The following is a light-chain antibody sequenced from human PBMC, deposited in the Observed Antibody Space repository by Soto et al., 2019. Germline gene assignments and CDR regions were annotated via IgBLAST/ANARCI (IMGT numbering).Light chain of an antibody. CDR2: GVN. CDR1: SSDVGVYDY. Sequence: QSVLTQPPSASGSPGQSVTISCTGTSSDVGVYDYVSWYQQHPGKAPRLIIYGVNKRPSGVPDRFSGSKSANTASLTVSGLQSEDEADYYCISYAGNHNFIFGGGTKLTVL. CDR3: ISYAGNHNFI. V-gene: IGLV2-8*01. J-gene: IGLJ2*01.